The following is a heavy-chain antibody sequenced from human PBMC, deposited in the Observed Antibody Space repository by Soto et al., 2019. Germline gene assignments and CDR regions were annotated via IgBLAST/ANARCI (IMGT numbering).Heavy chain of an antibody. CDR1: GFTFSSYA. CDR3: ARDTGTRYCSSTSFSATHYYYYRMAV. Sequence: GGSLRLSCAASGFTFSSYAMSWVRQAPGKGLEWVSAISGSGGSTYYADSVKGRFTISRDNSKNTLYLQMNSLRAEDTAVYYCARDTGTRYCSSTSFSATHYYYYRMAVWGQGSTVTVAS. CDR2: ISGSGGST. V-gene: IGHV3-23*01. D-gene: IGHD2-2*01. J-gene: IGHJ6*02.